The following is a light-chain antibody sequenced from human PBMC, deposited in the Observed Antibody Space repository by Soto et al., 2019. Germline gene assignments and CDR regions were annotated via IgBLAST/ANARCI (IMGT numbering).Light chain of an antibody. CDR2: GAS. CDR3: QQYNDWFSIT. CDR1: QSVGNN. V-gene: IGKV3-15*01. Sequence: EIVMTQSPGTLSVSPGERVTLSCRASQSVGNNLAWHQQKPGQAPRLLIYGASTRATGFPARFSGSGSGTEFTLTISSLQSEDFGVYYCQQYNDWFSITFGQGTRLEIK. J-gene: IGKJ5*01.